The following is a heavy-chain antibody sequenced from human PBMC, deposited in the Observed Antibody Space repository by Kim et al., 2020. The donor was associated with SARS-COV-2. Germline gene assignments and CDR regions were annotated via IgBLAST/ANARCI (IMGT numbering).Heavy chain of an antibody. J-gene: IGHJ4*02. D-gene: IGHD5-12*01. V-gene: IGHV6-1*01. Sequence: AVSVKSRITINPDTSKNQFSLQLNSVTPEDTAVYYCARSSGYDSPYYFDYWGQGTLVTVSS. CDR3: ARSSGYDSPYYFDY.